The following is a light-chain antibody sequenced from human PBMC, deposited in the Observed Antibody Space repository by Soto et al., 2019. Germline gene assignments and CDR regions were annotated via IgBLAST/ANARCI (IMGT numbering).Light chain of an antibody. CDR3: QQYNNWPRT. Sequence: DIQMTQSPSSLSASVGDRVTITCRASQSISSWLAWYQQKPGKAPKLLIYDASSLESGVPARFSGSGSGTEFTLTISSLQSEDFAVYYCQQYNNWPRTFGQGTQLDIK. V-gene: IGKV1-5*01. CDR2: DAS. CDR1: QSISSW. J-gene: IGKJ5*01.